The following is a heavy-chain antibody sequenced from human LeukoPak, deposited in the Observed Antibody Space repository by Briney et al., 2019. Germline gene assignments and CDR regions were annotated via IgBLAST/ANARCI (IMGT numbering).Heavy chain of an antibody. D-gene: IGHD4-11*01. CDR3: AKDNDHCTSNCRAFDY. CDR1: GLTFSSCC. J-gene: IGHJ4*02. CDR2: ISYDGSSE. V-gene: IGHV3-30*18. Sequence: SGRTLRLTCAVSGLTFSSCCLHWVRQPPGKGLEWVAVISYDGSSEYFADSEKGRFTISRDNSKNTLYLHMNGLRPEDTAVYYCAKDNDHCTSNCRAFDYWGQGTLVTVSS.